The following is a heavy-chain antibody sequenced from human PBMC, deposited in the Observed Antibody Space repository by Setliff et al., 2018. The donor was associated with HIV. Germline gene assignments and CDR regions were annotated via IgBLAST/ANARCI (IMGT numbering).Heavy chain of an antibody. J-gene: IGHJ3*02. D-gene: IGHD6-19*01. CDR2: TSVSGSA. CDR3: ARVPVAGTARGVFDI. Sequence: PSETLSLTCTVSGGSISSEDYYWTWIRQPAGKTLEWIGRTSVSGSATYNPSLKSRVTISIATSKGQFSLRLHSVTAADTAVYYCARVPVAGTARGVFDIWGQGTMVTGS. CDR1: GGSISSEDYY. V-gene: IGHV4-61*02.